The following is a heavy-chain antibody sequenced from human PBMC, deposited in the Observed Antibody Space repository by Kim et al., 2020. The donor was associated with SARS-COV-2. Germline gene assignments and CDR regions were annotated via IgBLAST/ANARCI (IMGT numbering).Heavy chain of an antibody. D-gene: IGHD2-15*01. CDR1: GFTFSSYG. V-gene: IGHV3-30*18. Sequence: GGSLRLSCAASGFTFSSYGMHWVRQAPGKGLEWVAVISYDGSNKYYADSVKGRFTISRDNSKNTLYLQMNSLRAEDTAVYYCAKLGYCSGGSCYSFDYWGQGTLVTVSS. CDR3: AKLGYCSGGSCYSFDY. CDR2: ISYDGSNK. J-gene: IGHJ4*02.